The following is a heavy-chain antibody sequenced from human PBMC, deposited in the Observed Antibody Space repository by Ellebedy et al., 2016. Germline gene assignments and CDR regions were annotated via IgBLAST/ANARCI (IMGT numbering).Heavy chain of an antibody. J-gene: IGHJ3*02. D-gene: IGHD5-18*01. CDR1: GFTFSSYG. Sequence: GGSLRLSCAASGFTFSSYGMHWVRQAPGKGPEWVAVIWHDGSNKYYADSVKGRFTISRDNSKNTLYMQMNTLRAEDTAVYYCARDHVVGTSMVWKVQHSSSVDAFDIWGQGTMVTVSS. V-gene: IGHV3-33*08. CDR2: IWHDGSNK. CDR3: ARDHVVGTSMVWKVQHSSSVDAFDI.